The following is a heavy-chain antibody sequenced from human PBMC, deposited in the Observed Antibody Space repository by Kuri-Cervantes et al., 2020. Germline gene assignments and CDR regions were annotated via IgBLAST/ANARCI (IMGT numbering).Heavy chain of an antibody. V-gene: IGHV4-4*02. CDR3: ARARGDYYFDY. Sequence: SCAVSGGSISSSNWWSWVRQPPGKGLEWIGEIYHSGSTNYNPSLKSRVTISVDTSKNQFSLKLSSVTAADTAVYYCARARGDYYFDYWGQGTLVTVSS. CDR1: GGSISSSNW. D-gene: IGHD2-21*02. CDR2: IYHSGST. J-gene: IGHJ4*02.